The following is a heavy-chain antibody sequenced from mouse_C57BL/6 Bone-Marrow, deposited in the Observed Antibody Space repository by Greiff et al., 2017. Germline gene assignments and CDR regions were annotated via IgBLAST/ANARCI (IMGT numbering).Heavy chain of an antibody. V-gene: IGHV5-9-1*02. D-gene: IGHD1-1*01. CDR2: ISSGGDYI. Sequence: EVQVVESGEGLVKPGGSLKLSCAASGFTFSSYAMSWVRQTPEKRLEWVAYISSGGDYIYYADTVKGRFTISRDNARNTLYLQMSSLKSEDTAMYYCTREGYYYGSSPFAYWGQGTLVTVSA. J-gene: IGHJ3*01. CDR1: GFTFSSYA. CDR3: TREGYYYGSSPFAY.